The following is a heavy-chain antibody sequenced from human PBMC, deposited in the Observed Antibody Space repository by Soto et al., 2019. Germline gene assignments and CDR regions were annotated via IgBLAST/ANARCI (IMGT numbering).Heavy chain of an antibody. J-gene: IGHJ6*03. CDR1: GFTFSSYA. CDR2: ISGSGGST. CDR3: PNFISQGPYYYYYMDF. Sequence: PGGSLRLSCAASGFTFSSYAMSWVRQAPGKGLEWVSAISGSGGSTYYADSVKGRFTISRDNSKNTLYLQMNSLRAEDTAVYYFPNFISQGPYYYYYMDFWGKGTPATVS. V-gene: IGHV3-23*01. D-gene: IGHD3-16*02.